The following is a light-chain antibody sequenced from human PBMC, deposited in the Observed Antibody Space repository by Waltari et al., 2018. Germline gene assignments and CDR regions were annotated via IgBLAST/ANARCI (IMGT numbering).Light chain of an antibody. CDR2: DAC. CDR1: RSVSSY. Sequence: EVVLTHSPATLSLSPGERATLSCRASRSVSSYLAWYQQKPGQAPRLLIYDACNRATGIPARFSGSGSGTDFTLTISTLEPEDFAVYYCQQRSNWPPITFGQGTRVEIK. CDR3: QQRSNWPPIT. J-gene: IGKJ5*01. V-gene: IGKV3-11*01.